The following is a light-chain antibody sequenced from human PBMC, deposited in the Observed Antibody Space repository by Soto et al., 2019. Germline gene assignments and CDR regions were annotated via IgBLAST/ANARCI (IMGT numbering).Light chain of an antibody. CDR1: NIGRQD. CDR3: QVWDSSSDHRGV. J-gene: IGLJ3*02. V-gene: IGLV3-21*04. Sequence: SYELTQPPSVSVAPGRTARIPCGGNNIGRQDVHWYQQKPGQAPVLVIYFDSDRTSGIPERFSGSNSGNTATLTISRVEAGDEADYYCQVWDSSSDHRGVFGGGTKLTVL. CDR2: FDS.